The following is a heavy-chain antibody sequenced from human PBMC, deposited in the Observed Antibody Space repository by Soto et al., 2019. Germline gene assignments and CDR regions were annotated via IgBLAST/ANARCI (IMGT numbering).Heavy chain of an antibody. V-gene: IGHV3-30*18. D-gene: IGHD6-13*01. CDR2: ISYDGSNK. J-gene: IGHJ6*02. CDR1: GFTFSSYG. CDR3: AKDRGQQLVLPYYYYGMDV. Sequence: GGSLRLSCAASGFTFSSYGMHWVRQAPGKGLEWVAVISYDGSNKYYADSVKGRFTISRDNSKNTLYLQMNSLRAEDTAVYYCAKDRGQQLVLPYYYYGMDVWGQGTTVTVSS.